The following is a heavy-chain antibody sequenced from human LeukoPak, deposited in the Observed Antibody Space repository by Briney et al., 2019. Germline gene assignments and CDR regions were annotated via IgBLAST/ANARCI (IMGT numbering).Heavy chain of an antibody. CDR1: RFTFSSYG. CDR2: ISSSGGST. V-gene: IGHV3-23*01. D-gene: IGHD3-10*01. CDR3: ARDHRFGENDY. J-gene: IGHJ4*02. Sequence: PGGSRLSCAASRFTFSSYGMSWVRQAPGKGLEWVSGISSSGGSTYYADSVKGRFTISRDNSKNTLYLQMNSLRAEDTAVYYCARDHRFGENDYWGQGTLVTVSS.